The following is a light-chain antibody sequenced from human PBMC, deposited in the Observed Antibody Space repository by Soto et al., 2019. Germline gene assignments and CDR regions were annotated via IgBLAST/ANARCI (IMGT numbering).Light chain of an antibody. Sequence: RMTESPSPVSASVGDRVNITCRASQSISSWLAWYQQKPGKAPKLLIYDASSLESGVPSRFSVIGSGTEVTLTISSLQTDDFASYYCQQYDSYSWTFGQGPRWIS. CDR1: QSISSW. J-gene: IGKJ1*01. V-gene: IGKV1-5*01. CDR2: DAS. CDR3: QQYDSYSWT.